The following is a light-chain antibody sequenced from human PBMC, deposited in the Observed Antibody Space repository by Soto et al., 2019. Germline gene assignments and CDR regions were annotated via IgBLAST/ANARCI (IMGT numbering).Light chain of an antibody. CDR1: QTISSW. CDR2: AAS. Sequence: DIQMTQSPSTLSASVGDRVTITCRASQTISSWLAWYQQKPGKAPKLLIYAASTLESGVSSRFSGRGSGTEFTLTINSPQPEDFATFYCQQYKSYLRTFGQGTKVDI. CDR3: QQYKSYLRT. V-gene: IGKV1-5*01. J-gene: IGKJ1*01.